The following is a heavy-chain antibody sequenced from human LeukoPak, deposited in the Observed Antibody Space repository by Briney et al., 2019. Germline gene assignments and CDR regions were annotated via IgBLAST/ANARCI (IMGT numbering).Heavy chain of an antibody. Sequence: PSETLSLTCTVSGGSISSSGYYWGWIRQPPGKGLEWIGSIYYSGSTYYNPSLKSRVTISVDTSKNEFSLKVSSVTAADTAVYYCARQHGYSYGNVDYWGQGTLVTVSS. CDR2: IYYSGST. J-gene: IGHJ4*02. D-gene: IGHD5-18*01. V-gene: IGHV4-39*01. CDR3: ARQHGYSYGNVDY. CDR1: GGSISSSGYY.